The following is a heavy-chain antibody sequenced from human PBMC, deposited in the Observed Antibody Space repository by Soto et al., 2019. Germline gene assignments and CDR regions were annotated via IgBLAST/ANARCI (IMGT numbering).Heavy chain of an antibody. Sequence: QVQLGQSGAEVKKPGASVKVSCKDSGYTCPSYGISWVRQAHGQGLEWMGWISAYNGNTKYAQKLQGRVTMTTDTSTSTAYMEVRSLRSDDTAVYYCARDLAVGLVDYWGQGTLVTVSS. CDR2: ISAYNGNT. CDR3: ARDLAVGLVDY. D-gene: IGHD6-19*01. V-gene: IGHV1-18*01. CDR1: GYTCPSYG. J-gene: IGHJ4*02.